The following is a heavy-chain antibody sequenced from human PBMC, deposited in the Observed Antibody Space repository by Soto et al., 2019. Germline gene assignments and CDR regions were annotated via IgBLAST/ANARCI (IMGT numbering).Heavy chain of an antibody. V-gene: IGHV3-23*01. D-gene: IGHD2-2*01. CDR3: ANDVTSTSNFDY. CDR1: GFTFSSYA. J-gene: IGHJ4*02. CDR2: ISGSGGST. Sequence: EVQLLESGGGLVQPGGSLRLSCAASGFTFSSYAMSWVRQAPGKGLEWVSAISGSGGSTYYADSVKGRFTISRDNSKNTLYLQMNNLRAEDTAVYYCANDVTSTSNFDYWGQGTLVTVSS.